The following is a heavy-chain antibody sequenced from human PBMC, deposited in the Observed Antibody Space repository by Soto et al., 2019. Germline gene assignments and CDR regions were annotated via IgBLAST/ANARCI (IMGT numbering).Heavy chain of an antibody. J-gene: IGHJ4*02. CDR2: IIPIFGTA. V-gene: IGHV1-69*13. CDR3: AIGGRQLWQPYYFDC. Sequence: GASVKVSCKASGGTFSSYAISWVRQAPGQGLEWMGGIIPIFGTANYAQKFQGRVTITADESTSTAYRELSSLRSEDTAVYYCAIGGRQLWQPYYFDCGGQGTRVTVSS. CDR1: GGTFSSYA. D-gene: IGHD5-18*01.